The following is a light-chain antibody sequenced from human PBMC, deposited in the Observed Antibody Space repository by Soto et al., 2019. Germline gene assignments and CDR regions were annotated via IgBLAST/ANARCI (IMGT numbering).Light chain of an antibody. J-gene: IGLJ2*01. V-gene: IGLV1-44*01. CDR3: AAWDDSLNGWI. Sequence: QSVLTQPPSASGAPGQRVTISCSGSSSNIGRHTVHWYQQLPGTAPKLLIFSNNQRPSGVPDRFFGSKSGTSASLAISGLQSEDETDYYCAAWDDSLNGWIFGGGTKLTVL. CDR1: SSNIGRHT. CDR2: SNN.